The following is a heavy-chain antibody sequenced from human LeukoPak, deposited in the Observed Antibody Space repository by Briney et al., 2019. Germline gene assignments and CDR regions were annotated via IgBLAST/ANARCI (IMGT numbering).Heavy chain of an antibody. CDR2: IIPIFGTA. CDR3: ARGGYYYDSSVDY. D-gene: IGHD3-22*01. Sequence: SVKVSCKASGGTFSSYAISWVRQAPGRGLEWMGGIIPIFGTANYAQKFQGRVTITADESTSTAYMELSSLRSEDTAVYYCARGGYYYDSSVDYWGQGTLVTVSS. V-gene: IGHV1-69*13. J-gene: IGHJ4*02. CDR1: GGTFSSYA.